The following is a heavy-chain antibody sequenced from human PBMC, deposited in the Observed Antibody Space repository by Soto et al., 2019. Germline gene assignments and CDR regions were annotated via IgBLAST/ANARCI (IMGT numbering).Heavy chain of an antibody. D-gene: IGHD3-3*01. J-gene: IGHJ4*02. CDR1: GFTFSSYS. CDR2: ISSSSSTI. CDR3: AREGYYDFWSGYYTWAGFDY. V-gene: IGHV3-48*02. Sequence: GGSLRLSCAASGFTFSSYSMNWVRQAPGKGLEWVSYISSSSSTIYYADSVKGRFTISRDNAKNSLYLQMNSLRDEDTAVYYCAREGYYDFWSGYYTWAGFDYWGQGTLVTVSS.